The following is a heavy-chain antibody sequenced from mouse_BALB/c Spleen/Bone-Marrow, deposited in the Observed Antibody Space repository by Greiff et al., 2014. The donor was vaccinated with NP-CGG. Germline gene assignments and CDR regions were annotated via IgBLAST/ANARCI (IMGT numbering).Heavy chain of an antibody. J-gene: IGHJ4*01. CDR3: AGEDGYYGMDY. D-gene: IGHD2-3*01. Sequence: VQLQQPGPELVKPGASVKMSCKASGYTFTSYVLHWVKQKPGQGLEWIGYINPYNDGTKSNEKFKGKATLTSDKSPSTAYMELSSLTSEDSAVYYCAGEDGYYGMDYWGQGTSVTVSS. CDR1: GYTFTSYV. V-gene: IGHV1-14*01. CDR2: INPYNDGT.